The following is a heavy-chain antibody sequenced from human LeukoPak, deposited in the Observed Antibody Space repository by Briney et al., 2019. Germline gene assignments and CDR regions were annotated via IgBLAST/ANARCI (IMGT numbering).Heavy chain of an antibody. D-gene: IGHD6-19*01. CDR2: IIPIFGTA. CDR3: ATAVAATSYYYYMDV. V-gene: IGHV1-69*13. Sequence: SVKVSCKASGGTFISYAISWVRQAPGQGLEWMGGIIPIFGTANYAQKFQGRVTITADESTSTAYMELSSLRSEDTAVYYCATAVAATSYYYYMDVWGKGTTVTISS. J-gene: IGHJ6*03. CDR1: GGTFISYA.